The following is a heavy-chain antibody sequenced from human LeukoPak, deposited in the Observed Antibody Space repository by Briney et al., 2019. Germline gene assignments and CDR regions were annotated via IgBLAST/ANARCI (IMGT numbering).Heavy chain of an antibody. J-gene: IGHJ4*02. CDR3: ARTGAVAGTRVLIY. V-gene: IGHV4-34*01. CDR1: GGSFSGYY. CDR2: INHSGST. Sequence: SETLSLTCAVYGGSFSGYYWSWIRQPPGKGLEWIGEINHSGSTNYNPSLKSRVTISVDTSKNQFSLKLSSVTAADTAVYYCARTGAVAGTRVLIYWGQGTLVTVSS. D-gene: IGHD6-19*01.